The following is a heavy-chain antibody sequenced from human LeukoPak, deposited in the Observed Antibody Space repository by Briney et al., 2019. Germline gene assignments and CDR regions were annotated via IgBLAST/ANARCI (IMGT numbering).Heavy chain of an antibody. CDR3: ARDMSIVGATTPPYYFDY. CDR1: GFTFSDYY. CDR2: IISSGSTI. D-gene: IGHD1-26*01. J-gene: IGHJ4*02. V-gene: IGHV3-11*04. Sequence: PGGSLRLSCAAPGFTFSDYYMSWIRQAPGKGLEWVSYIISSGSTIYYADSVKGRFTISRDNAKNSLYLQMNSLRAEDTAVYYCARDMSIVGATTPPYYFDYWGQGTLVTVSS.